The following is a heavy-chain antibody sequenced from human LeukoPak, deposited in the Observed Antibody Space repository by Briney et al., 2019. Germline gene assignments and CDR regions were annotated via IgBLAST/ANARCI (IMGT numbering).Heavy chain of an antibody. CDR2: IYHSGNT. D-gene: IGHD3-3*01. Sequence: PSETLSLTCTVSGGSISSHYWSWVRQTPGKGLEWIGHIYHSGNTKYNSALKGRVTISDDASKNQFSLRLSSVTAADTAVYFCARGYDFWSGVMSDAFDIWGRRTKVTVSS. V-gene: IGHV4-59*11. J-gene: IGHJ3*02. CDR3: ARGYDFWSGVMSDAFDI. CDR1: GGSISSHY.